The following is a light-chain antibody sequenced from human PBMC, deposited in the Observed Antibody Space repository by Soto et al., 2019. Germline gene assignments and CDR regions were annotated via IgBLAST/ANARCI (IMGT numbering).Light chain of an antibody. V-gene: IGKV3-20*01. CDR1: QSLTNPY. CDR3: QHYNSYSEA. Sequence: ENVLTQSPGTLSLSPGDRATLFCRARQSLTNPYIAWYQQKPGQAPRLLIYDISSRATGIPDRFSGSGSGTEFTLTISSLQPDDFATYYCQHYNSYSEAFGQGTKVELK. J-gene: IGKJ1*01. CDR2: DIS.